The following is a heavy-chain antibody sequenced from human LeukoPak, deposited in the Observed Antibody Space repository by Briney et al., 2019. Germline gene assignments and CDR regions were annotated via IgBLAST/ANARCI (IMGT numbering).Heavy chain of an antibody. CDR2: IYSGGTT. V-gene: IGHV3-53*01. D-gene: IGHD1-26*01. CDR1: GFTFSSNY. J-gene: IGHJ3*02. CDR3: ARERGGVVGGSLDAFDI. Sequence: PGGSLRLSCAASGFTFSSNYMSWVRQAPGKGLEWVSFIYSGGTTYYADSVKDRFTISTDNSKNTLYLQMNSLRAEDTAVYYCARERGGVVGGSLDAFDIWGQGAMVTVSS.